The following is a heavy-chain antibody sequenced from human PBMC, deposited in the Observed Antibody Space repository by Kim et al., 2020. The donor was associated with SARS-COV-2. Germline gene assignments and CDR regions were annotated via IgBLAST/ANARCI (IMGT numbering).Heavy chain of an antibody. Sequence: GGSLRLSCAASGFTFSSYAMHWVRQAPGKGLEWVAVISYDGSNKYYADSVKGRFTISRDNSKNTLYLQMNSLRAEDTAVYYCARDRAGYSSGWRLIQKYYFDYWGQGTLVTVSS. V-gene: IGHV3-30-3*01. CDR3: ARDRAGYSSGWRLIQKYYFDY. D-gene: IGHD6-19*01. J-gene: IGHJ4*02. CDR1: GFTFSSYA. CDR2: ISYDGSNK.